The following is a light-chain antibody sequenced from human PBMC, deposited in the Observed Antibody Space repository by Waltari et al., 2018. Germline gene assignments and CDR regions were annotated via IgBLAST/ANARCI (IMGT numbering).Light chain of an antibody. Sequence: DIVMTQSPDSLAVSLGERATINCKSSLTLLYNPNNKTYLAWYQQKAGQPPKLVIYWASTRQSGVPDRFSGSGCGTDFTLTISGLQAEDVAVYYCQQYYNAPWTFGQGTKVEIK. CDR1: LTLLYNPNNKTY. CDR3: QQYYNAPWT. V-gene: IGKV4-1*01. CDR2: WAS. J-gene: IGKJ1*01.